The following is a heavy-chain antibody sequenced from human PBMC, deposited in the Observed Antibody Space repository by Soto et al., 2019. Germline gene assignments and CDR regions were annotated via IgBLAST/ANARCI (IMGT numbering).Heavy chain of an antibody. D-gene: IGHD3-22*01. V-gene: IGHV3-73*01. Sequence: AQLSESGGGLVQPGGSLRLSCAASGFTFSGSAMHWVRQASGKGLEWVGRIRSKANSYATAYAASVKGRFTISRDDSKNTAYLQMNSLKTEDTAVYYCTRPNYYDSSGYSAGDYWGQGTLVTVSS. J-gene: IGHJ4*02. CDR2: IRSKANSYAT. CDR3: TRPNYYDSSGYSAGDY. CDR1: GFTFSGSA.